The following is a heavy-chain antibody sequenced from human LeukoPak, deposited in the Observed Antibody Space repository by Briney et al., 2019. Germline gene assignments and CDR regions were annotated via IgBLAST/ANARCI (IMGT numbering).Heavy chain of an antibody. CDR1: GFTFSSYA. J-gene: IGHJ4*02. CDR3: ARRAGDYSHPYDY. V-gene: IGHV3-23*01. CDR2: ISGSGGST. Sequence: GGSLRLSCAASGFTFSSYAMSWVRQAPGKGLEWVSAISGSGGSTYYADSVKGRFTISRDNSKNTLSLQMNSLRAEDTAVYYCARRAGDYSHPYDYWGQGTLVTVSS. D-gene: IGHD3-22*01.